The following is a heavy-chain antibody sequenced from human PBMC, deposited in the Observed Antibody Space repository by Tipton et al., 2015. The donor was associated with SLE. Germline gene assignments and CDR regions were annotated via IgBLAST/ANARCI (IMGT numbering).Heavy chain of an antibody. Sequence: QSGAEVKKPGSSVKVSCKASGGTFSSYAISWVRQAPGQGLEWMGGIIPIFGTANYAQKFQGRVTITADESTSTAYMELSSLRSEDTAVYFCARVPYCSGCSCYPTDDYWGQGTLVTVSS. CDR2: IIPIFGTA. CDR1: GGTFSSYA. D-gene: IGHD2-15*01. V-gene: IGHV1-69*01. CDR3: ARVPYCSGCSCYPTDDY. J-gene: IGHJ4*02.